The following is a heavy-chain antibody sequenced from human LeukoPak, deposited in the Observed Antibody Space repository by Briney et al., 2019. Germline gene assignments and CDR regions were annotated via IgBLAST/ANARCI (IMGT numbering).Heavy chain of an antibody. CDR3: ATTPPYPGQLGMGLVY. CDR1: GYTFTSYY. Sequence: GASVKVSCKASGYTFTSYYMHWVRQAPGQGLEWMGIINPSGGSTSYAQKFQGRVTMTRDTSTSTVYMELSSLRSEDTAVYYCATTPPYPGQLGMGLVYWGQGTLVTVSS. V-gene: IGHV1-46*01. D-gene: IGHD7-27*01. CDR2: INPSGGST. J-gene: IGHJ4*02.